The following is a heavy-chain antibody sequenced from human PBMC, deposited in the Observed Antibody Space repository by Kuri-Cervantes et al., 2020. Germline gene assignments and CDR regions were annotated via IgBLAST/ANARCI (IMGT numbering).Heavy chain of an antibody. D-gene: IGHD3-10*01. Sequence: VSVKVSCKASGYTFTSYGISWVRQAPGQGLEWMGWISAYNGNTNYAQKLQGRVTMTTDTSTSTAYMELRSLRSDDTAVYYCARGPYYYGSGSYYNGYYYYGMDVWGQGTTVTVSS. CDR1: GYTFTSYG. J-gene: IGHJ6*02. V-gene: IGHV1-18*01. CDR2: ISAYNGNT. CDR3: ARGPYYYGSGSYYNGYYYYGMDV.